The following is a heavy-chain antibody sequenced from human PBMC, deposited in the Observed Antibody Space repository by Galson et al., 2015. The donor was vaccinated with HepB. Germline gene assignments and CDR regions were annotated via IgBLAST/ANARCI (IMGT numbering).Heavy chain of an antibody. J-gene: IGHJ3*02. CDR2: IKQDGSEK. Sequence: SLRLSCAASGFTFSSYWMSWVRQAPGKGLEWVANIKQDGSEKYYVDSVKGRFTISRDNAKNSLYLQMNSLRAEDTAVYYCASELPGYCSSTSCYAGAFDIWGQGTMVTVSS. CDR3: ASELPGYCSSTSCYAGAFDI. CDR1: GFTFSSYW. V-gene: IGHV3-7*03. D-gene: IGHD2-2*01.